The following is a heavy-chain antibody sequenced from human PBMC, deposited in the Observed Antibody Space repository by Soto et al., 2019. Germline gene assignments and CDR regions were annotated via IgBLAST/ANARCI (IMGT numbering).Heavy chain of an antibody. CDR3: AXDHRTTVTTRGVWYFDY. CDR1: GFTFSSYA. Sequence: GGSLRLSCTASGFTFSSYAMHWVRQAPGKGLEWVALISYDGNNKYYVDSVKGRFTIYRDNSKNTLDLQLTSLRAEDTALYYCAXDHRTTVTTRGVWYFDYWGQGALVTVSS. J-gene: IGHJ4*02. D-gene: IGHD4-17*01. CDR2: ISYDGNNK. V-gene: IGHV3-30*18.